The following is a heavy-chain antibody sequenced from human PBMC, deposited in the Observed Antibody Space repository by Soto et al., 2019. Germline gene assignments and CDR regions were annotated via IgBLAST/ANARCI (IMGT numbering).Heavy chain of an antibody. V-gene: IGHV3-33*01. D-gene: IGHD3-16*01. CDR1: GFTFSSYG. J-gene: IGHJ6*02. CDR3: ARDRLGAPTSPYYGKDF. CDR2: IWHDGSNK. Sequence: GGSLRLSCAASGFTFSSYGMHWVRQAPGKGLEWVAVIWHDGSNKYYVDSVKGRFTISRDNSKKTLYLQMNSLRAEDTAVYYCARDRLGAPTSPYYGKDFWGQGTTVTVSS.